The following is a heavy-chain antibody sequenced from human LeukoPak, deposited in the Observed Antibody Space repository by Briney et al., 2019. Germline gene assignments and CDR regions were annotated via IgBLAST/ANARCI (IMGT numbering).Heavy chain of an antibody. CDR2: IKSKGDGGTI. CDR1: GFTFSDAW. Sequence: PGGSLRLSCAGSGFTFSDAWMSWVRQAPGKGLEWVGLIKSKGDGGTIDYAAPVKGRFTISRDDSKNTLCLQMNSLKTEDTAVYYCTTSSAHWGQGALVTVSS. V-gene: IGHV3-15*01. CDR3: TTSSAH. D-gene: IGHD1-26*01. J-gene: IGHJ4*02.